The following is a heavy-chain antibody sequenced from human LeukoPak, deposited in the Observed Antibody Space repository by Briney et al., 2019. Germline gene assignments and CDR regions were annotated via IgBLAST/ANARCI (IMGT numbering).Heavy chain of an antibody. CDR2: IIPIFGTA. D-gene: IGHD5-18*01. V-gene: IGHV1-69*13. CDR1: GGTFSSYA. CDR3: ARPDEDRGYTYGYNY. Sequence: ASVKVSCKASGGTFSSYAISWVRQAPGQGLEWMGGIIPIFGTANYAQNFQGRVTITADESTSTAYMELYSLRSEDTAVYYCARPDEDRGYTYGYNYWGQGTLVTVSS. J-gene: IGHJ4*02.